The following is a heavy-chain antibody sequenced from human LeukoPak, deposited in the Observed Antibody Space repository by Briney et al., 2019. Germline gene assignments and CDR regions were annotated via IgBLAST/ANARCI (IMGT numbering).Heavy chain of an antibody. CDR3: ARDQSRDSSGYPYYFDY. V-gene: IGHV3-66*01. D-gene: IGHD3-22*01. CDR2: IYSGGSA. J-gene: IGHJ4*02. Sequence: GGSLRLSCAASGFTVSSNYMSWVRQAPGKGLEWVSVIYSGGSAYYADSVKGRFTISRDNSKNTLYLQMNSLRAEDTAVYYCARDQSRDSSGYPYYFDYWGQGTLVTVSS. CDR1: GFTVSSNY.